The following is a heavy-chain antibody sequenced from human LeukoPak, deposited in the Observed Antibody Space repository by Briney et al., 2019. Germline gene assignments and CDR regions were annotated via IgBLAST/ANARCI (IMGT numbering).Heavy chain of an antibody. CDR1: GYTFTSYG. V-gene: IGHV1-18*01. CDR3: ARDAAAAGTPYWFDP. D-gene: IGHD6-13*01. CDR2: ISAYNGNT. Sequence: ASVKVSCKASGYTFTSYGISWARQAPGQGLEWMGWISAYNGNTNYAQKLQGRVTMTTDTSTSTAYMELRSLRSDDTAVYYCARDAAAAGTPYWFDPWGQGTLVTVSS. J-gene: IGHJ5*02.